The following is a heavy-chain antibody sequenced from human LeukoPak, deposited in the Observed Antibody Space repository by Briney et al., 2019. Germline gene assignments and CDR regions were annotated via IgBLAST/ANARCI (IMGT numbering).Heavy chain of an antibody. Sequence: ASVKVSCKASGYTFTSYYMHWVRQAPGQGLEWMGIINPSGGSTSYAQKFQGRVTMTRDMSTSTVYMELSSLRSEDTAVYYCAREGKILWFGINYYYYMDVWGKGTTVTISS. CDR2: INPSGGST. CDR1: GYTFTSYY. J-gene: IGHJ6*03. V-gene: IGHV1-46*01. D-gene: IGHD3-10*01. CDR3: AREGKILWFGINYYYYMDV.